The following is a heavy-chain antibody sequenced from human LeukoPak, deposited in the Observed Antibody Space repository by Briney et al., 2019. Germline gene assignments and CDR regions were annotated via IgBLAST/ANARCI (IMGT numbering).Heavy chain of an antibody. J-gene: IGHJ3*02. Sequence: GGSLRLSCAASGFTFSSYSMNWVRQAPGKGLEWVSYISSSSSTIDYADSVKGRFTISRDNPKNSLYLQMNSLRAEDTAVYYCARDGGTAAPWAFDIWGQGTMVTVSS. CDR1: GFTFSSYS. V-gene: IGHV3-48*04. CDR2: ISSSSSTI. D-gene: IGHD3-16*01. CDR3: ARDGGTAAPWAFDI.